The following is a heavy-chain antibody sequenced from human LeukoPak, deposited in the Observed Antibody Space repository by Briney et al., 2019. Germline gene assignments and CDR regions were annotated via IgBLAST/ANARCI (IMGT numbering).Heavy chain of an antibody. CDR3: ARVGHGGYCSSTSCYEFDP. D-gene: IGHD2-2*01. Sequence: GPSVKVSCKASGYTFTGYYMHWVRQAPGQGLEWMGWINPNSGGTNYAQKSQGRVTMTRDTSISTAYMELSRLRSDDTAVYYCARVGHGGYCSSTSCYEFDPWGQGTLVTVSS. V-gene: IGHV1-2*02. J-gene: IGHJ5*02. CDR1: GYTFTGYY. CDR2: INPNSGGT.